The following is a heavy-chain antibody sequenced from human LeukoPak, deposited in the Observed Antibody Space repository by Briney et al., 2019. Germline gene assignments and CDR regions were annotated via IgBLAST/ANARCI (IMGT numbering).Heavy chain of an antibody. CDR1: GGSISDYS. CDR3: ARARIAVSYFDY. V-gene: IGHV4-59*01. Sequence: SETLSLTCTVSGGSISDYSWSWIRQPPGKGLEWIGYVYYTGSTNHNPSLRSRVTISVDTSNNQFSLKMRSVTAADTAVYYCARARIAVSYFDYWGQGALVTVSS. J-gene: IGHJ4*02. D-gene: IGHD6-6*01. CDR2: VYYTGST.